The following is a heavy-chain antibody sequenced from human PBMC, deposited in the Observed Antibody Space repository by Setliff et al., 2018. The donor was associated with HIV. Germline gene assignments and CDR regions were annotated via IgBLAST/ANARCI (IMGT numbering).Heavy chain of an antibody. D-gene: IGHD3-3*01. V-gene: IGHV4-61*01. CDR3: ARGRVTLNGVAAGHHYMDV. CDR2: IYPIGSPDFPSGNT. CDR1: GGSISSGSFY. Sequence: PSETLSLTCTVSGGSISSGSFYWGWIRQPPGKGLEWIGYIYPIGSPDFPSGNTVYNPSFTSRLTLSLDTSKNQFSLKLMSLTAADTAIYYCARGRVTLNGVAAGHHYMDVWGKGNTVTVSS. J-gene: IGHJ6*03.